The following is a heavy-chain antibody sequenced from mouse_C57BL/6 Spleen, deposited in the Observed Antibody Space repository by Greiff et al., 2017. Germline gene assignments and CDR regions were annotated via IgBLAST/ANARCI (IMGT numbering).Heavy chain of an antibody. CDR2: ISSGSSTI. CDR1: GFTFSDYG. J-gene: IGHJ1*03. CDR3: ARRATVVAKGWYFEV. V-gene: IGHV5-17*01. Sequence: EVQRVESGGGLVKPGGSLKLSCAASGFTFSDYGMHWVRQAPEKGLEWVAYISSGSSTIYYADTVKGRFTISRDNAKNTLFLQMTSLRSEDTAMYYCARRATVVAKGWYFEVWGTGTTVTVSS. D-gene: IGHD1-1*01.